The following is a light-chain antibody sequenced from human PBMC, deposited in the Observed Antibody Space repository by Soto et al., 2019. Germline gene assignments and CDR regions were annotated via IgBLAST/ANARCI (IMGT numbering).Light chain of an antibody. V-gene: IGKV1-5*03. CDR2: KAS. CDR1: QSISSH. J-gene: IGKJ3*01. CDR3: QQYNTYSS. Sequence: DIQMTQSPSTLSASVGDRVTITCRASQSISSHLAWYQQKPGKAPKLLIYKASSLESGVPSRFSGSGSGTEFTLTISSLQPDDFATYYCQQYNTYSSFGPGTKVDLK.